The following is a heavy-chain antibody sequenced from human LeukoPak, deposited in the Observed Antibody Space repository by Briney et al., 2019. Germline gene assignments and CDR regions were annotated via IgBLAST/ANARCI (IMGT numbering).Heavy chain of an antibody. J-gene: IGHJ4*02. CDR1: GFTFSNYA. V-gene: IGHV3-23*01. Sequence: GGSLRLSCAASGFTFSNYAMSWVRQAPGKGLEWVSSISGSDGRIYYGDSEKGRFTISRDNSKNTLYLQMNSLRAEDTALYYCAKAHVSRGIITQGLDYWGQGTLVTVSS. CDR2: ISGSDGRI. D-gene: IGHD3-10*01. CDR3: AKAHVSRGIITQGLDY.